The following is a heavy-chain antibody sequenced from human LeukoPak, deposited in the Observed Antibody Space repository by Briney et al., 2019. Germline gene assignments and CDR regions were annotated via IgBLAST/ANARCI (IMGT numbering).Heavy chain of an antibody. CDR1: GFTFSSYG. CDR3: ARDFEHHAVTLFDY. Sequence: NPGGSLRLSCAASGFTFSSYGMNWVRQALGKGLEWVSSISSSSSYIYYADSVKGRFTISRDNAKNSLYLQMNSLRAEDTAVYYCARDFEHHAVTLFDYWGQGTLVTVSS. J-gene: IGHJ4*02. D-gene: IGHD2-15*01. V-gene: IGHV3-21*01. CDR2: ISSSSSYI.